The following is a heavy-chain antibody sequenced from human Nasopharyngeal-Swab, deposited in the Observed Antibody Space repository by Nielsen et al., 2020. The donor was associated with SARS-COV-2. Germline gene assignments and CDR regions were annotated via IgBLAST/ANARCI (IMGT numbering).Heavy chain of an antibody. V-gene: IGHV3-11*01. D-gene: IGHD5-18*01. J-gene: IGHJ4*02. Sequence: RQAPGKGLEWVSYIKTSGDTISYAGSVKGRVPISRDNDKNSLYLQMDSLRDEGTAMYYCARTPQLWSLYFDYWGQGTLVTVSA. CDR3: ARTPQLWSLYFDY. CDR2: IKTSGDTI.